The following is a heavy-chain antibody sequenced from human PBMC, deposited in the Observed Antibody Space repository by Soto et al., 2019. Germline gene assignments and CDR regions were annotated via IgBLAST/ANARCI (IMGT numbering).Heavy chain of an antibody. J-gene: IGHJ4*02. Sequence: PSEARPLSCSVSDDSTNIDKYYWGWIRPPPGKGLASIGSIYYRGNAYYNPSLQTRVTISLDKSKSQFSLKLNSVTAADSAVFFCARLEGLATNSYYFDSWGPADLVT. CDR2: IYYRGNA. V-gene: IGHV4-39*01. CDR1: DDSTNIDKYY. CDR3: ARLEGLATNSYYFDS. D-gene: IGHD3-3*01.